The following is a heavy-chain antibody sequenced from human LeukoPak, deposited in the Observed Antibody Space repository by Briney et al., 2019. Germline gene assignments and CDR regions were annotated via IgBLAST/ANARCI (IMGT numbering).Heavy chain of an antibody. V-gene: IGHV4-30-2*01. CDR2: IYHSGST. J-gene: IGHJ5*02. Sequence: PSETLSLTCAVSGGSISSGGYSWSWIRQPPGKDLEWIGYIYHSGSTYYNPSLKSRVTISVDRSKNQFSLNLSSVTAADTAVYYRARGPPFDPWGQGTLVTVSS. CDR3: ARGPPFDP. CDR1: GGSISSGGYS.